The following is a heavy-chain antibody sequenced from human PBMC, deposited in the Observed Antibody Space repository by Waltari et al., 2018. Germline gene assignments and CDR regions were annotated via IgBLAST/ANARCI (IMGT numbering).Heavy chain of an antibody. CDR2: IYYSGST. CDR1: GGSISSYY. Sequence: QVQLQESGPGLVKPSETLSLTCTVSGGSISSYYWSWIRQPPGKGLEWIGYIYYSGSTNYNPALKSRVTISVDTSKNQFSLKLSSVTAADTAVYYCARDHGCSGGSCYYGSVYWGQGTLVTVSS. D-gene: IGHD2-15*01. J-gene: IGHJ4*02. V-gene: IGHV4-59*01. CDR3: ARDHGCSGGSCYYGSVY.